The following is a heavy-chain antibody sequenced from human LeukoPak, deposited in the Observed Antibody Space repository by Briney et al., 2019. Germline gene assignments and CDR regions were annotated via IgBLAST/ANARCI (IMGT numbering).Heavy chain of an antibody. J-gene: IGHJ4*02. Sequence: SETLSLTCTVSGGSISSSSYYWGWIRQPPGKGLEWIGSIYYSGSTYYNPSLKSRVTISVDTSKNQFSLKLSSVTAADTAVYYCARGSGLTTRPEGPADYWGQGTLVTVSS. V-gene: IGHV4-39*01. D-gene: IGHD6-6*01. CDR2: IYYSGST. CDR1: GGSISSSSYY. CDR3: ARGSGLTTRPEGPADY.